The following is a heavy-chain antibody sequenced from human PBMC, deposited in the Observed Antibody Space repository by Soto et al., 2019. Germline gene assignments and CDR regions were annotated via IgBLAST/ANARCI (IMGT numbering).Heavy chain of an antibody. J-gene: IGHJ3*02. V-gene: IGHV3-23*01. D-gene: IGHD3-9*01. CDR1: GFTFSSYA. CDR3: AKGRLGMDAFDI. CDR2: ISGSGGST. Sequence: GGSLRLSCAASGFTFSSYAMNWVRQAPGKGLEWVSAISGSGGSTYNADSVKGRFTISRDNSKNTLYLQMNSLRAEDTAVYYCAKGRLGMDAFDIWGQGTMVTVSS.